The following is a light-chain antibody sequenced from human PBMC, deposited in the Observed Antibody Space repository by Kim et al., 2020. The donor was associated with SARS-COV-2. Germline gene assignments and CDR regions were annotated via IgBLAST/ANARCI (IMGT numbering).Light chain of an antibody. J-gene: IGLJ3*02. CDR3: QTWGTGLRV. CDR2: LNSDGSH. V-gene: IGLV4-69*01. CDR1: SGHSSYA. Sequence: ASVKLTCTRSSGHSSYAIAWHQQQPEKGPRYLMKLNSDGSHSKGDGIPDRFSGSSSGAERYLTISSLQSEDEADYYCQTWGTGLRVFGGGTQLTVL.